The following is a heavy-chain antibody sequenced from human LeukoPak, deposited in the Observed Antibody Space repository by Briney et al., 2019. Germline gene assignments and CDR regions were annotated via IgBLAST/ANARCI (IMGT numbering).Heavy chain of an antibody. CDR3: AKDEFVASDFTGAFDI. CDR1: GFTFDDYA. Sequence: PGGSLRLSCAASGFTFDDYAMHWVRQAPGEGLEWVSGVSWNSGSIGYAASVKGRFTISRDYAKNSLFLQMNSLRAEDMALYYCAKDEFVASDFTGAFDIWGQGTMVTVSS. J-gene: IGHJ3*02. V-gene: IGHV3-9*03. D-gene: IGHD2-8*02. CDR2: VSWNSGSI.